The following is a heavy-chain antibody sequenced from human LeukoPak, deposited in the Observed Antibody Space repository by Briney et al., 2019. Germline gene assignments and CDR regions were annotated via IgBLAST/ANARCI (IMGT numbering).Heavy chain of an antibody. Sequence: SETLSLTCTVSGCSISSSSYYWGWIRQPPGKGLEWIGSIYYSGSTYYNPSLKSRVTISVDTSKNQFSLKLSSVTAADTAVYYCARLPAGYCSSTSCYLFPPIDYWGQGTLVTVSS. J-gene: IGHJ4*02. CDR3: ARLPAGYCSSTSCYLFPPIDY. V-gene: IGHV4-39*01. CDR1: GCSISSSSYY. D-gene: IGHD2-2*01. CDR2: IYYSGST.